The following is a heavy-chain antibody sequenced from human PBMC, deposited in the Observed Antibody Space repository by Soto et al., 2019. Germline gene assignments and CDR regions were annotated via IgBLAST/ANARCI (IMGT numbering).Heavy chain of an antibody. Sequence: EVQLVESGGGLVKPGGSLRLSCAVSGFVLSHYDMTWVRQAPGKGPEWVSYISISGNTIYYADSVKGRFTISRDNAKNSLYLQMNSLRAEDTAIYYCARDFPNTVTTNSAWGQGTLVTVSS. CDR2: ISISGNTI. CDR3: ARDFPNTVTTNSA. CDR1: GFVLSHYD. V-gene: IGHV3-48*03. D-gene: IGHD4-17*01. J-gene: IGHJ5*02.